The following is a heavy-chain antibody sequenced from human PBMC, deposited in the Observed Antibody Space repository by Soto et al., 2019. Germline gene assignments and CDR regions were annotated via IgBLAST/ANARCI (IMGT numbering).Heavy chain of an antibody. J-gene: IGHJ2*01. CDR2: IYYSGST. Sequence: QVQLQESGPGLVKPSETLSLTCTVSGGSISSYYWSWIRQPPGKGLEWIGYIYYSGSTNYNPSLKSRVTISVDTSKNQFSLKLSSVNAADTAAYYCARVPDLWGRGTLVTVSS. V-gene: IGHV4-59*01. CDR1: GGSISSYY. CDR3: ARVPDL.